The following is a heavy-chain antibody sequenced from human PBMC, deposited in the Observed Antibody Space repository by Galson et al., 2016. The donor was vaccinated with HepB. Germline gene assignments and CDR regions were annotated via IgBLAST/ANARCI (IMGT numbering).Heavy chain of an antibody. J-gene: IGHJ3*02. CDR1: GFTFSSYS. CDR2: ISNDGRSR. V-gene: IGHV3-64D*08. CDR3: LKSGYCGITDCFHAFDI. D-gene: IGHD2-2*01. Sequence: SLRLSCAASGFTFSSYSMHWVRQAPGKGLEYISTISNDGRSRYFVDSVRSRFTISRDNSKNTVYLQMSSLRPEDSATYYCLKSGYCGITDCFHAFDIWGQGTMVTVSS.